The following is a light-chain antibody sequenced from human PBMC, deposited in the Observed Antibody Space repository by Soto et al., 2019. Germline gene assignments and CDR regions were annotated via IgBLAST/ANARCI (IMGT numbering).Light chain of an antibody. CDR3: ISYTSSSTLYA. J-gene: IGLJ1*01. CDR2: DVS. CDR1: SSDVGGYNY. Sequence: QYALTQPASVSGSPGQSITISCTGTSSDVGGYNYVSWYQQHPGKAPKLMIYDVSNRPSGVSNRFSGSKSGNTASLTISGLPAEDEADYYCISYTSSSTLYAFGTGTKLTVL. V-gene: IGLV2-14*01.